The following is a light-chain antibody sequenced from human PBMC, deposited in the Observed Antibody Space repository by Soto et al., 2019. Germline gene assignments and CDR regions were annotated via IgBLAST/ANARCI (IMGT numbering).Light chain of an antibody. CDR3: SSYTRSNTLVI. CDR1: SSDVGAYNY. J-gene: IGLJ2*01. V-gene: IGLV2-14*01. CDR2: EVS. Sequence: SALTQPASVSGSPGQSITISCTGTSSDVGAYNYVSWYQQHPGKAPKLMIYEVSNRPSGVSNRFSGSKFGNTASLTISGLQAEDEADYYCSSYTRSNTLVIFGGGTKLTVL.